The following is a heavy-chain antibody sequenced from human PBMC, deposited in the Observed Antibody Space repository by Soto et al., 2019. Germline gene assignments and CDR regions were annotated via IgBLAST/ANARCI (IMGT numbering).Heavy chain of an antibody. CDR1: GFTFSSYS. J-gene: IGHJ5*02. D-gene: IGHD3-10*01. Sequence: GGALSLSCAASGFTFSSYSMNWCRQAPWKGLEWVSYISSSSSTIYYADSVKGRFTISRDNAENSLYLQMNSLRDEDTAVYYCARDVAVRGAMGWFDPWGQGTLVTVSS. CDR3: ARDVAVRGAMGWFDP. V-gene: IGHV3-48*02. CDR2: ISSSSSTI.